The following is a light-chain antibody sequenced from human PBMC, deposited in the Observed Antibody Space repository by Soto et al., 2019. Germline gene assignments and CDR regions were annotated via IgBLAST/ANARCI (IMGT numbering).Light chain of an antibody. J-gene: IGLJ1*01. CDR3: SSYTGISTPYV. CDR1: ASDVGVYNY. CDR2: EVS. Sequence: QSALTQPASVSGSPGQSITISCTGTASDVGVYNYISWYQHHPGKAPKLMIFEVSNRPSGVSNRFSGSKSGNTASLTISGLQAEDEADYFCSSYTGISTPYVFGTGTKLTVL. V-gene: IGLV2-14*01.